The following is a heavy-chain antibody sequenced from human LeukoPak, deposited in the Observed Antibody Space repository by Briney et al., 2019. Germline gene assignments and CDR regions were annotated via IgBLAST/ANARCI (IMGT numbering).Heavy chain of an antibody. CDR1: RDIFTSYY. J-gene: IGHJ6*03. CDR3: GGSLRFLVMDV. D-gene: IGHD3-3*01. Sequence: ASLRVSCKASRDIFTSYYMHWVRQTPGQRLEWMGIINPSGDSTSYAQKFQGRVTMTRDMSTSTVYMELSSLRSEDTAAYYCGGSLRFLVMDVWGKGTTVTVSS. V-gene: IGHV1-46*01. CDR2: INPSGDST.